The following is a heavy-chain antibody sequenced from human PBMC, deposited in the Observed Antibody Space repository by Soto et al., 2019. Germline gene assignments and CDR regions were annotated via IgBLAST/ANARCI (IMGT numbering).Heavy chain of an antibody. CDR2: IKSNADGGTA. Sequence: EVQLVDSGGGLVKPGESLTLSCAAAGFTFNNAWMSWVRQAPGTGLEWVGRIKSNADGGTADYIPPVKGRFTISRDDSKNTLFLHGNSLKTEDTAVYFCTTGVATAKYYFDFWGQGTLVTVSS. CDR3: TTGVATAKYYFDF. D-gene: IGHD6-25*01. V-gene: IGHV3-15*01. CDR1: GFTFNNAW. J-gene: IGHJ4*02.